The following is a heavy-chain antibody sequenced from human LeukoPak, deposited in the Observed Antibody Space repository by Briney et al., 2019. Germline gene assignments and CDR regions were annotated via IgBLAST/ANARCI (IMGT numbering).Heavy chain of an antibody. D-gene: IGHD3-22*01. J-gene: IGHJ3*02. CDR2: INPSGGST. V-gene: IGHV1-46*01. Sequence: ASVKVSCKSSGHTFSNYGITWVRQAPGQGLEWMGIINPSGGSTSYAQKFQGRVTMTRDTSTSTVYMELSSLRSEDTAVYYCARTAYYYDSSGLNDAFDIWGQGTMVTVSS. CDR3: ARTAYYYDSSGLNDAFDI. CDR1: GHTFSNYG.